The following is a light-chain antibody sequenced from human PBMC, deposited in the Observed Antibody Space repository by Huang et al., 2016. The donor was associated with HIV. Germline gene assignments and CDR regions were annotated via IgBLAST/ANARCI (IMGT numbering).Light chain of an antibody. CDR3: MQALQTPRT. V-gene: IGKV2-28*01. Sequence: DIVMSQSPLSLPVTPGEPASISCRSSQSLLHSNGYNYLDWYVQKPGQSPQLVIYVSSNRASGVPDRFSGTGSVTHFTLRISRVEAEDVGVYYCMQALQTPRTFGQGTRLEIK. J-gene: IGKJ5*01. CDR1: QSLLHSNGYNY. CDR2: VSS.